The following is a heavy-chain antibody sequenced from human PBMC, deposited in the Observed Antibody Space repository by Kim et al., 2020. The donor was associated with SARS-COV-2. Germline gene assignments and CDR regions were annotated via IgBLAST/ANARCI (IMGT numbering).Heavy chain of an antibody. J-gene: IGHJ6*02. V-gene: IGHV1-69*13. CDR3: ARVNSIVVVPAAPLSGPTDYYYGMDV. Sequence: SVKVSCKASGGTFSSYAISWVRQAPGQGLEWMGGIIPIFGTANYAQKFQGRVTITADESTSTAYMELSSLRSEDTAVYYCARVNSIVVVPAAPLSGPTDYYYGMDVWGQGTMVTVSS. CDR1: GGTFSSYA. CDR2: IIPIFGTA. D-gene: IGHD2-2*01.